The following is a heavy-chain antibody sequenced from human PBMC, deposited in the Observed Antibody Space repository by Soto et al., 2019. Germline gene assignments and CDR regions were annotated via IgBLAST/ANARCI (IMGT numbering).Heavy chain of an antibody. CDR2: INPNSGGT. Sequence: ASVKVSCKASGYTFTGYYMHWVRQAPGQGLEWMGWINPNSGGTNYAQKFQGWVTMTRDTSISTAYMELSRLRSDDTAVYYCARARQYYYDSSGYYSSAFDIWGQGTMVTVSS. CDR3: ARARQYYYDSSGYYSSAFDI. J-gene: IGHJ3*02. V-gene: IGHV1-2*04. D-gene: IGHD3-22*01. CDR1: GYTFTGYY.